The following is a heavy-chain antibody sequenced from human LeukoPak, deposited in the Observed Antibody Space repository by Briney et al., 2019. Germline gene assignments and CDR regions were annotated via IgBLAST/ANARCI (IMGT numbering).Heavy chain of an antibody. CDR3: ARGLIEDYGGNSDFDY. D-gene: IGHD4-23*01. J-gene: IGHJ4*02. V-gene: IGHV1-18*01. CDR1: GYTFTRFG. CDR2: ISAYNGNT. Sequence: ASVKVSCKASGYTFTRFGISWVRQAPGQGLEWMGWISAYNGNTNYAQKLQGRVTMTTDTSTSTAYMELRSLRSDDTAVYYCARGLIEDYGGNSDFDYWGQGTLVTVSS.